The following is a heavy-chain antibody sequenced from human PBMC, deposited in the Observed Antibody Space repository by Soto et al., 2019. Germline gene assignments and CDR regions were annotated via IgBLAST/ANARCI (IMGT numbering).Heavy chain of an antibody. J-gene: IGHJ4*02. CDR1: IGSISTYY. Sequence: QVQLQESSPGLVKPSETLSLTCTVSIGSISTYYWTWIRQPPGKGLEWIGYISYSGSTDYNPSLKSRVTISVDTSNNQFSLKLSSVTAADTAVYYCARDRYVGYFDYWGQGTLITVSS. D-gene: IGHD2-2*01. V-gene: IGHV4-59*01. CDR3: ARDRYVGYFDY. CDR2: ISYSGST.